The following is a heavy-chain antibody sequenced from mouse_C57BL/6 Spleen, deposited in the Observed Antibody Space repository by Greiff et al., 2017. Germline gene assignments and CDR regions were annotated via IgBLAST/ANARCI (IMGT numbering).Heavy chain of an antibody. D-gene: IGHD1-1*01. CDR1: GYTFTSYW. Sequence: QVQLQQPGAELVKPGASVKLSCKASGYTFTSYWMHWVKQRPGQGLEWIGMIHPNSGSTNYNEKFKSKATLTVDKSSSTAYMQLSSLTSEDSAVYYCARGGYYYDSSYRAMDYWGQGTSVTVSS. J-gene: IGHJ4*01. CDR3: ARGGYYYDSSYRAMDY. CDR2: IHPNSGST. V-gene: IGHV1-64*01.